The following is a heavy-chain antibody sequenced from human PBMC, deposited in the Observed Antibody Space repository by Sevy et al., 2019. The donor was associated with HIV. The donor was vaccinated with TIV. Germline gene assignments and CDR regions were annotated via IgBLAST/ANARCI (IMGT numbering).Heavy chain of an antibody. D-gene: IGHD6-19*01. Sequence: GGSLRLSCTASGFTFGDYAMSWFRQAPGKGLEWVGFIRSKAYGGTTEYAASVKGRFTISRDDSKSIAYLQMNSLKTEDTAVYYCTRPFWLQSYYYYYMDVWGKGTTVTVSS. CDR1: GFTFGDYA. J-gene: IGHJ6*03. CDR2: IRSKAYGGTT. CDR3: TRPFWLQSYYYYYMDV. V-gene: IGHV3-49*03.